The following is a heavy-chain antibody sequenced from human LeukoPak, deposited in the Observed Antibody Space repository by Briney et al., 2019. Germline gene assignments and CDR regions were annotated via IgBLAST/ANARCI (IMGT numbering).Heavy chain of an antibody. Sequence: GRSLRLSCTASGFALDDYVMHWVRQTPGGGLEWVSGISRDSANIGYADSVKGRFTISRDNDKNSLYLQMNSLTTEDTALYYCAREFCTGCNSYFYGMDVWGRGTTVTVSS. V-gene: IGHV3-9*01. CDR1: GFALDDYV. CDR3: AREFCTGCNSYFYGMDV. CDR2: ISRDSANI. J-gene: IGHJ6*02. D-gene: IGHD2-2*01.